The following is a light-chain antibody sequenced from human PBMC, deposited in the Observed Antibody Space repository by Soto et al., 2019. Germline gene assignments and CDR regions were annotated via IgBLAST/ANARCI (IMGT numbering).Light chain of an antibody. CDR1: KLGNKY. CDR2: QDS. V-gene: IGLV3-1*01. J-gene: IGLJ1*01. Sequence: SYELSQPPSVFVSPGQTASITCSGDKLGNKYVCWYQQKTGQSPVLVIYQDSRRPSGIPERFSGSNSGNTATLTISGTQALDEADYYCQAWDSSTSNYVFGPGTKVTVL. CDR3: QAWDSSTSNYV.